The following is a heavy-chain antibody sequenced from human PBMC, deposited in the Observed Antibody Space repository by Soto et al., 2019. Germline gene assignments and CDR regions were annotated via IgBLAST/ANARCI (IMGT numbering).Heavy chain of an antibody. CDR1: GFSLSTSGVG. Sequence: QITLKESGPPLVKPTQTLTLTCTFSGFSLSTSGVGVGWIRQPPGKALEWLALIYWDDDKRYSPSLKSRLTITKDTSKNQVVLTMTNMDPVDTATYYCARILYDILTGYSSSFDYWGQGTLVTVSS. V-gene: IGHV2-5*02. CDR2: IYWDDDK. D-gene: IGHD3-9*01. CDR3: ARILYDILTGYSSSFDY. J-gene: IGHJ4*02.